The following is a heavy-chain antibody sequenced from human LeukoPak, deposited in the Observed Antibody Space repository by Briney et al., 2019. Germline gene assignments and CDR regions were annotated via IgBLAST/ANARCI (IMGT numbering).Heavy chain of an antibody. CDR1: GYTFTNYF. Sequence: ASVKVSCKASGYTFTNYFMHWVRLAPGQGLVWVGIINPSGDSTNYAQKFQGRVTMTSDTSKSTVYMELRSLRSEDTAVYYCARDRPVLRFLEWLLLDDYRGQGTLVTVSS. J-gene: IGHJ4*02. V-gene: IGHV1-46*01. D-gene: IGHD3-3*01. CDR2: INPSGDST. CDR3: ARDRPVLRFLEWLLLDDY.